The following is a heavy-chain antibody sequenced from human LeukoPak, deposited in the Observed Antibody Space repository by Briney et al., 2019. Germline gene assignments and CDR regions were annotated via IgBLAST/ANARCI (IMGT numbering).Heavy chain of an antibody. D-gene: IGHD2-15*01. CDR2: ISSSSSYI. CDR1: GFTFSSYS. J-gene: IGHJ5*02. V-gene: IGHV3-21*01. Sequence: PGGSLRLSCAASGFTFSSYSMNRVRQAPGKGLEWVSSISSSSSYIYYADSVKGRFTISRDNAKNTLYLQMNSLRAEDTAVYYCTRRVDATRWYDPWGQGTLVTVSS. CDR3: TRRVDATRWYDP.